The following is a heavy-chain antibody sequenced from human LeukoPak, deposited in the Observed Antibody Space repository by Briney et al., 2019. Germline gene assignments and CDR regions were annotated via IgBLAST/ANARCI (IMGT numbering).Heavy chain of an antibody. CDR1: GGSISSYY. V-gene: IGHV4-59*01. D-gene: IGHD6-6*01. Sequence: SETLSLTCTVSGGSISSYYWSWIRQPPGKGLEWIGYIYYSGSTNYNPSLKSRVTISVDTSKNQFSLKLSFVTAADTAVYYCARDSSSLGMDVWGQGTTVTVSS. CDR3: ARDSSSLGMDV. J-gene: IGHJ6*02. CDR2: IYYSGST.